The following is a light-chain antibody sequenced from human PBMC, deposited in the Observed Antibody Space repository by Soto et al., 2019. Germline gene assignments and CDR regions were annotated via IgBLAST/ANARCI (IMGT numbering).Light chain of an antibody. CDR1: QSVRSY. V-gene: IGKV3-11*01. Sequence: EIVLTQSPATLSLSPGERATLSCRASQSVRSYLAWYQQKPGQAPRLLIYDASNRATDIPARFSGSGSGTDFTLTISSSDPEDSAVYYCHQRSKWPLTFGGVTKVEIK. CDR3: HQRSKWPLT. CDR2: DAS. J-gene: IGKJ4*01.